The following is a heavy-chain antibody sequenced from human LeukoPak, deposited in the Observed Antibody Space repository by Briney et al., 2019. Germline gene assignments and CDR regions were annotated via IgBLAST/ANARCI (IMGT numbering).Heavy chain of an antibody. CDR2: INQDGSEE. CDR3: VRDGGVSGYDLLDY. Sequence: GGSLRLSCAASGFTFSNYWMTWVRQAPGKGLEWVAHINQDGSEEHYMDSVKARFTISRDNAENSLSLQMNSLRAEDTAVYYCVRDGGVSGYDLLDYWGQGTLVTVSS. J-gene: IGHJ4*02. V-gene: IGHV3-7*01. CDR1: GFTFSNYW. D-gene: IGHD5-12*01.